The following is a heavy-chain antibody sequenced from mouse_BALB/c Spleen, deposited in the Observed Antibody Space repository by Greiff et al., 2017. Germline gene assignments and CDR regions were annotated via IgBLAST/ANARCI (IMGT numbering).Heavy chain of an antibody. D-gene: IGHD3-1*01. CDR3: ARNKLGLPLDY. Sequence: VKLMESGAELMKPGASVKISCKATGYTFSSYWIEWVKQRPGHGLEWIGEILPGSGSTNYNEKFKGKATFTADTSSNTAYMQLSSLTSEDSAVYYCARNKLGLPLDYWGQGTTLTVSS. CDR2: ILPGSGST. V-gene: IGHV1-9*01. CDR1: GYTFSSYW. J-gene: IGHJ2*01.